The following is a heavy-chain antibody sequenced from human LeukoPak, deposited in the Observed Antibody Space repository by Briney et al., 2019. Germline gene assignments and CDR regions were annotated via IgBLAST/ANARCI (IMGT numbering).Heavy chain of an antibody. CDR2: IRQDGNEK. J-gene: IGHJ4*02. CDR1: GFTFSSYW. V-gene: IGHV3-7*01. CDR3: ANTKWNY. D-gene: IGHD1-1*01. Sequence: GGSLRLSCAASGFTFSSYWMTWVRQAPGKGLEWVANIRQDGNEKYYLDSVKGRFTISRDNAKNSLYLQMNSLRAEDTAVYHCANTKWNYWGQGTLVTVSS.